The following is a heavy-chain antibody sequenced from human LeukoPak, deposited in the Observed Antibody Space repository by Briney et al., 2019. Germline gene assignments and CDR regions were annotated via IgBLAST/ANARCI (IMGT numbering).Heavy chain of an antibody. CDR3: ARATTVTTRWGLGYYFDY. V-gene: IGHV1-2*02. Sequence: GASVKVSCKASGYTFTGYYMHWVRQAPGQGFEWMGWINPNSGGTNYAQKFQGRVTMTRDTSISTAYMELSRLRSDDTAVYYCARATTVTTRWGLGYYFDYWGQGTLVTVSS. J-gene: IGHJ4*02. CDR2: INPNSGGT. D-gene: IGHD4-17*01. CDR1: GYTFTGYY.